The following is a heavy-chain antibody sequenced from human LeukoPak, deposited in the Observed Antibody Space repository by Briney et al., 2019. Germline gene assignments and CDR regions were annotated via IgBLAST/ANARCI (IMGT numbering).Heavy chain of an antibody. CDR1: GYTFTSSG. Sequence: ASVKVSCKASGYTFTSSGISWVRQAPGQGLEWMGGIIPIFGTANYAQKFQGRVTITADKSTSTAYMELSSLRSEDTAVYYCARDREVAAAGQDAFDIWGQGTMVTVSS. CDR2: IIPIFGTA. J-gene: IGHJ3*02. V-gene: IGHV1-69*06. CDR3: ARDREVAAAGQDAFDI. D-gene: IGHD6-13*01.